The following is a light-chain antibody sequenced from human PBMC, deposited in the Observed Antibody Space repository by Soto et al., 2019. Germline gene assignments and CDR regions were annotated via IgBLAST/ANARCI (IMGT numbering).Light chain of an antibody. Sequence: EVVMTQSPATLSVSPGEGATLSCRASQSVSSKLAWYQKKPGQAPRLLIYGSSTMATGIPARFSGSESGTEFALTISSLQSEDFAVYYCQQYDNWPFTFGPGTKVDIK. CDR2: GSS. CDR3: QQYDNWPFT. J-gene: IGKJ3*01. V-gene: IGKV3-15*01. CDR1: QSVSSK.